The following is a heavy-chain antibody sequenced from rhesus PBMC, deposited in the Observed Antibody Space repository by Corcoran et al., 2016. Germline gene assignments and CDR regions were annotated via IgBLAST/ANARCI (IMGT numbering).Heavy chain of an antibody. CDR1: GYSISSGYG. CDR2: ISYSGST. Sequence: QVQLQESGPGLVKPSETLSLTCAVSGYSISSGYGWSWIRQPPGKGLEWIGYISYSGSTSYNPSLKSRVTISRDTSKNQLSLQLSSVTTADTAVYYCARGDTAGTVFDYWGQGVLVTVSS. J-gene: IGHJ4*01. CDR3: ARGDTAGTVFDY. V-gene: IGHV4-122*02. D-gene: IGHD5-42*01.